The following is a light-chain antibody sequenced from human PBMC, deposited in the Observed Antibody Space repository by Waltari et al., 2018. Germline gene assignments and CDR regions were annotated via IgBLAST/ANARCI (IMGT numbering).Light chain of an antibody. J-gene: IGKJ4*01. CDR2: DAS. V-gene: IGKV3-11*01. Sequence: EIELTQSPATLSLSPGERSTLSCRASQSVSSSLAWYQQKPGQAPRLLIYDASNRATGIPARFSGSGSGTDFTLTISSLEPEDFAVYYCQQRSNWPPLTFGGGTKVEIK. CDR1: QSVSSS. CDR3: QQRSNWPPLT.